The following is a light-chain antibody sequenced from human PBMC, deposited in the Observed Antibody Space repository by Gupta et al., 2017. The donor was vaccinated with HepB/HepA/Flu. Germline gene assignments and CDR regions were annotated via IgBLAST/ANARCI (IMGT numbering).Light chain of an antibody. J-gene: IGKJ3*01. CDR1: QSVDNN. CDR3: QQYTNWRVT. Sequence: IVMTQSPATLSVSPGERVSLSCRASQSVDNNLAWYQQKPGQAPRLLIFGVSTRASDVPARFSGSGSGTEFTLTVSDLQSDDFAVYFCQQYTNWRVTFGPGTKVDLK. V-gene: IGKV3-15*01. CDR2: GVS.